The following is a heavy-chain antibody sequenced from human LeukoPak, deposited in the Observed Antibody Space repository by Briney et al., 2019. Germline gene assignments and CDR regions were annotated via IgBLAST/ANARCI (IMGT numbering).Heavy chain of an antibody. D-gene: IGHD2-15*01. V-gene: IGHV3-74*01. Sequence: GGSLRLSCAASGFTFSTHWMYWGPQGPGKGLVWVSRINSAGSSTSYADSVKGRFTISRDNAKNTLYLQMNSLRAEDTAVYYCAREYSTGFDPWGQGTLVTVSS. CDR3: AREYSTGFDP. CDR1: GFTFSTHW. CDR2: INSAGSST. J-gene: IGHJ5*02.